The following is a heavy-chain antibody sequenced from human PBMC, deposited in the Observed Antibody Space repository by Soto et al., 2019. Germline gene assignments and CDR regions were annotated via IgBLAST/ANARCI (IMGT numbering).Heavy chain of an antibody. V-gene: IGHV1-18*01. CDR3: ARDPGFGFGYSYAFAMDV. CDR1: GYTFSNYG. Sequence: QVQLVQSGAEVKKPGASVKVSCKASGYTFSNYGISWVRQGPGQGLEWMGWISGYNGNTHYEEKVQDRIKMTTDTSTSTTYLELSSPRSDDTAVYFCARDPGFGFGYSYAFAMDVWGQGTTVTASS. CDR2: ISGYNGNT. D-gene: IGHD5-18*01. J-gene: IGHJ6*02.